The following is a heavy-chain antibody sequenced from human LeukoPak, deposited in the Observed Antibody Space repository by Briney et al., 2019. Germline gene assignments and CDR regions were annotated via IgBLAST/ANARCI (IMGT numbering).Heavy chain of an antibody. D-gene: IGHD4-23*01. CDR3: AGVIPHGGLLRDY. Sequence: ASVKVSCKASGYTFTGYYMHWVRQAPGQGLEWMGWINPNSGGTNYAQKFQGRVTMTRDTSIGTAYMELSRLRSDDTAVYYCAGVIPHGGLLRDYWGQGTLVTVSS. V-gene: IGHV1-2*02. J-gene: IGHJ4*02. CDR2: INPNSGGT. CDR1: GYTFTGYY.